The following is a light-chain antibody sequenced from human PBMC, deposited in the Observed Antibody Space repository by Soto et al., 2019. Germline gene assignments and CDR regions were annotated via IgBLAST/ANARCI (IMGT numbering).Light chain of an antibody. CDR1: QSVSTY. V-gene: IGKV3-11*01. CDR2: DAS. Sequence: EIVLTQSPATLSLSPGERATLSCRASQSVSTYLAWYQQKPGQAPRLLIYDASNRATGIPARFSGSGSGTDFTLTITRLAREDFAVYYCQQYGNSPKTFGQGTKVDIK. CDR3: QQYGNSPKT. J-gene: IGKJ1*01.